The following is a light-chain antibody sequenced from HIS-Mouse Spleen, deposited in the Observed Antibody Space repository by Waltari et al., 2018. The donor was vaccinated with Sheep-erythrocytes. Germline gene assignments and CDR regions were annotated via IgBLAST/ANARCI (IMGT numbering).Light chain of an antibody. V-gene: IGLV2-14*01. J-gene: IGLJ2*01. CDR2: EVS. Sequence: QSALTQPASVSGSPGQSITISCTGTSSDVGGYNYVSWYPQHPGKAPKLMIYEVSTRPSGVSNRFSGSKSGNTASLTISGLQAEDEADYYCSSYTSSSTQVFGGGTKLTVL. CDR1: SSDVGGYNY. CDR3: SSYTSSSTQV.